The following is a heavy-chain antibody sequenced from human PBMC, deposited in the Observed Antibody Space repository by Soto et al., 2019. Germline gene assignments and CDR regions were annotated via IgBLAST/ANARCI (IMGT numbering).Heavy chain of an antibody. CDR2: ISFDGNNK. Sequence: QVQLVESGGGVVQPGRSLRLSCAASGFTFSSYGMQWVRQAPDKGLEWVAVISFDGNNKYYADSVKGRFTISRDNSKNTLYLQMNSLRAEDTAVYYCAKDRRPNYYYGMDVWGQGTTVTVSS. J-gene: IGHJ6*02. V-gene: IGHV3-30*18. CDR1: GFTFSSYG. D-gene: IGHD6-25*01. CDR3: AKDRRPNYYYGMDV.